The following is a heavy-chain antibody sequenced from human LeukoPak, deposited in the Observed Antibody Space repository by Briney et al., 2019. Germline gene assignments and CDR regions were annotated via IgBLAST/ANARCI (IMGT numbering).Heavy chain of an antibody. D-gene: IGHD6-19*01. Sequence: SETLSLTCTVSGGSISSYYWSWIRQPPGKGLEWIGYIYYSGSTNYNPSLKSRVTISVDTSKNQFSLKLSSVTAADTAVYYCAREAGTETRFDPWGQGTLVTVSS. V-gene: IGHV4-59*01. CDR2: IYYSGST. CDR3: AREAGTETRFDP. CDR1: GGSISSYY. J-gene: IGHJ5*02.